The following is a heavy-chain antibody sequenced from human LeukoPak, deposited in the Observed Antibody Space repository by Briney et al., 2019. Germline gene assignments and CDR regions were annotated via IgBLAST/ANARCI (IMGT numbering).Heavy chain of an antibody. Sequence: KTSETLSLTCTVSGGSISSGSYYWSWIRQPAGKGLEWIGRIYTSGSTNYNPSLKSRVTISVDTSKNQFSLKLSSVTAADTAVYYCARGPFTSISKYFDYWGQGTLVTVSS. CDR2: IYTSGST. CDR1: GGSISSGSYY. CDR3: ARGPFTSISKYFDY. D-gene: IGHD2-2*01. V-gene: IGHV4-61*02. J-gene: IGHJ4*02.